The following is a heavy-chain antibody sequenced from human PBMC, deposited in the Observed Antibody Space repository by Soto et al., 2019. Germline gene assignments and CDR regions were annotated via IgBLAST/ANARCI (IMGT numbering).Heavy chain of an antibody. Sequence: EVQLVESGGGLAKPGGSLRLSCAASGFTFSSYSMNWVRQAPGKGLEWVSSISSSSSYIYYADSVKGRFTISRDNAKNSLYLQMNSLRAEDTGVYYCARVAQTGDYYDSSGSWAALDFWGQGTMVTVSS. V-gene: IGHV3-21*01. J-gene: IGHJ3*01. CDR2: ISSSSSYI. CDR1: GFTFSSYS. D-gene: IGHD3-22*01. CDR3: ARVAQTGDYYDSSGSWAALDF.